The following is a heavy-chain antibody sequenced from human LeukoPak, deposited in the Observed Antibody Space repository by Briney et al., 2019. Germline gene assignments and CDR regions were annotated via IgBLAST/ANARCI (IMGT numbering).Heavy chain of an antibody. D-gene: IGHD6-19*01. CDR1: GYTLTELS. CDR2: FDPEDGET. Sequence: ASVKVSCKVSGYTLTELSMHWVRQAPGKGPGWMGGFDPEDGETIYAQKFQGRVTMTEDTSTDTAYMELSSLRSEDTAVYYCATVVGIAVAGAYYFDYWGQGTLVTVSS. CDR3: ATVVGIAVAGAYYFDY. J-gene: IGHJ4*02. V-gene: IGHV1-24*01.